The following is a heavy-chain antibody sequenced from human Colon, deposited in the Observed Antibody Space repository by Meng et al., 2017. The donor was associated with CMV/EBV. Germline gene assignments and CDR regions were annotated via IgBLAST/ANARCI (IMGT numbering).Heavy chain of an antibody. J-gene: IGHJ4*02. CDR2: IKTKDEGDTT. V-gene: IGHV3-15*06. CDR3: LTRPRDSDFHF. Sequence: GGSLRLSCEGSGFTFRTAWMNWVRQAPGKGLEWVGRIKTKDEGDTTTYAEPVKSRFIMSRDDSQNTLYLQMNSLTSEDTGVYYCLTRPRDSDFHFWGQGTLVTVSS. D-gene: IGHD4-11*01. CDR1: GFTFRTAW.